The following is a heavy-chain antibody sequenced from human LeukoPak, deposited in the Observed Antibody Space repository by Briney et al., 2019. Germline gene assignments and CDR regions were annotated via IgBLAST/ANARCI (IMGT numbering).Heavy chain of an antibody. CDR2: IRGGGTSE. CDR1: GFTPSAYA. V-gene: IGHV3-23*01. J-gene: IGHJ3*02. D-gene: IGHD4-17*01. Sequence: GGSLRLSCTASGFTPSAYAMMWVRQAPGKGPECGSAIRGGGTSEFYADSVKGRFRISRDNSKDTLFLQMNSLRAEDTAVYYCARDPNGDYIGAFDMWGPGTMVTVSS. CDR3: ARDPNGDYIGAFDM.